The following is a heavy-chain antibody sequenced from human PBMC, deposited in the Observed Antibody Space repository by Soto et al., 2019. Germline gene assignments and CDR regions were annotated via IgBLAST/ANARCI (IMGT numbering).Heavy chain of an antibody. J-gene: IGHJ5*02. V-gene: IGHV5-51*01. Sequence: PGESLKISCRTSGYRFTSYWIAWVRQMPGKGREWMGSIFPSDSDTRYSPSLQGQVTISADRSTSTVFLQWASLKASDTAVYFCARKDKSGYCNWFDPWGQGTLVTVSS. CDR1: GYRFTSYW. CDR2: IFPSDSDT. D-gene: IGHD3-22*01. CDR3: ARKDKSGYCNWFDP.